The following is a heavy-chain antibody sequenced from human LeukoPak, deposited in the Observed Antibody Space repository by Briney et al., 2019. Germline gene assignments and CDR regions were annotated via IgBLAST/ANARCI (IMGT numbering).Heavy chain of an antibody. CDR1: GGTFSSYA. V-gene: IGHV1-69*05. CDR2: IIPIFGTA. D-gene: IGHD2-21*01. J-gene: IGHJ3*02. CDR3: ATGGDLSYAFDI. Sequence: SVKVSCKASGGTFSSYAISWVRQAPGQGLEWMGGIIPIFGTANYAQKFQGRVTITTDESTSTAYMELSSLRSEDTAVYYCATGGDLSYAFDIWGQGTMGTVSS.